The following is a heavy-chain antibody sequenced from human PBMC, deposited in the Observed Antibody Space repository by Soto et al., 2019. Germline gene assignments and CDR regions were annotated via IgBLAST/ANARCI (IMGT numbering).Heavy chain of an antibody. CDR2: IYYSGST. J-gene: IGHJ5*02. CDR3: ARLKAAAGTVWFDP. D-gene: IGHD6-13*01. Sequence: PSETLSLTCTVSGGSISSYYWSWFRQPPGKGLEWIGYIYYSGSTNYNPSLKSRVTISVDTSKNQFSLKLSSVTAADTAVYYCARLKAAAGTVWFDPWGQGTLVTVS. V-gene: IGHV4-59*08. CDR1: GGSISSYY.